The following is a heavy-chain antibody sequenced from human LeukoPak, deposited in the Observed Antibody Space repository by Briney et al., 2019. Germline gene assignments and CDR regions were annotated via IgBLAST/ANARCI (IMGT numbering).Heavy chain of an antibody. CDR1: GGTFSSYA. J-gene: IGHJ6*03. Sequence: ASVKVSCKASGGTFSSYAISWVRQAPGQGLEWMGGIIPIFGTANYAQKFQGRVTITADESTSTAYMELSSLRSEDTAVYYCARASGYCSSTSCQPTSYYYYYMDVWGKGTTVTVSS. V-gene: IGHV1-69*13. CDR2: IIPIFGTA. D-gene: IGHD2-2*01. CDR3: ARASGYCSSTSCQPTSYYYYYMDV.